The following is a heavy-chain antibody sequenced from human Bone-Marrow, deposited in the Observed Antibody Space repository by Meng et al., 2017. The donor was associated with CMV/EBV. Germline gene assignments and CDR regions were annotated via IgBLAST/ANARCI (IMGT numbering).Heavy chain of an antibody. V-gene: IGHV3-23*01. D-gene: IGHD3-3*01. J-gene: IGHJ4*02. CDR1: GFTFRRYA. CDR2: ISGSGGST. Sequence: ESLKISCAASGFTFRRYAMIWERQAPGMGMEWVSVISGSGGSTYYAVSVKGRFTISRDNSKNTLYLQMNSLRAEDSAVYYCAKDPLRRITIFGGAMRGYYFDYWGQGTLVTVSS. CDR3: AKDPLRRITIFGGAMRGYYFDY.